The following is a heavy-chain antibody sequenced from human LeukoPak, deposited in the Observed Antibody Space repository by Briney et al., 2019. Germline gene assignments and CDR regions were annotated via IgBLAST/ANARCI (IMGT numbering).Heavy chain of an antibody. D-gene: IGHD2-8*01. CDR3: ARDKVLYGMDV. Sequence: SETLSLTCTVSGGSISSGDYYWSWIRQPPGKGLEWIGYIYYSGSTYYNPSLKSRVTISVDTSKNQFSLKLSSVTAADTAVYYCARDKVLYGMDVWGKGTAVTVSS. J-gene: IGHJ6*04. CDR1: GGSISSGDYY. CDR2: IYYSGST. V-gene: IGHV4-30-4*01.